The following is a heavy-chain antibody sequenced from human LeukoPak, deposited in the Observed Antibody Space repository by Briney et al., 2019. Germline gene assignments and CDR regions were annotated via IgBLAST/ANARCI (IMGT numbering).Heavy chain of an antibody. J-gene: IGHJ4*02. D-gene: IGHD6-13*01. V-gene: IGHV1-46*01. CDR2: INPSGGIT. Sequence: ASVKVSCKASGYTFTNYYMHWVRQAPGQGLEWMGIINPSGGITNYAQKFQGRVTMTRDMSTSTVYMELSSLRSEDTAVYYCARVGWDSSNWYRVDYWGQGTLVTVSS. CDR1: GYTFTNYY. CDR3: ARVGWDSSNWYRVDY.